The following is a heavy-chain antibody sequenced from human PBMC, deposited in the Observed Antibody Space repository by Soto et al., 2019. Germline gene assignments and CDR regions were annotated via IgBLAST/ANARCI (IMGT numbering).Heavy chain of an antibody. V-gene: IGHV3-23*01. CDR3: ARHGSSYILNAYFFDY. J-gene: IGHJ4*02. Sequence: GGSLRLSCAASGFTFSNYAMSGVRQAPGQGLEWVSGISANRDSSYNADSVKGRFTISRDNSKNTLYLQMNTLRAEDTAVYYCARHGSSYILNAYFFDYWGQGTVVTVSS. CDR1: GFTFSNYA. CDR2: ISANRDSS. D-gene: IGHD6-13*01.